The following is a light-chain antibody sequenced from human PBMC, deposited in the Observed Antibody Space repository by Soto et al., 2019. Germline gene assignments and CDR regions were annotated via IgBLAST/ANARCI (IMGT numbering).Light chain of an antibody. CDR2: GAS. V-gene: IGKV3-20*01. J-gene: IGKJ4*01. Sequence: EIFLTQSPGTPSLSPGEIASLSCRASQSVTNNYLAWFQQKPGQAHRLLMYGASTRATGIPHRFSGSGSGTDFTLTISRLEPEDFAVYYCQQYDSSPSLTVGGGTKVDIK. CDR1: QSVTNNY. CDR3: QQYDSSPSLT.